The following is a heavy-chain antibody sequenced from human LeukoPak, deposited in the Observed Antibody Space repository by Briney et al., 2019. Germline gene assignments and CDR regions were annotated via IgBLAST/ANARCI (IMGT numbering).Heavy chain of an antibody. CDR3: ARVRKVTAIVFGANWFDP. CDR2: IYYSGST. CDR1: GSSISSSSYY. J-gene: IGHJ5*02. D-gene: IGHD2-21*02. Sequence: PSETLSLTCTVSGSSISSSSYYWGWIRQPPGKGLEWIGSIYYSGSTYYNPSLKSRVTISVDTSKNQFSLKLSSVTAADTAVYYCARVRKVTAIVFGANWFDPWGQGTLVTVSS. V-gene: IGHV4-39*07.